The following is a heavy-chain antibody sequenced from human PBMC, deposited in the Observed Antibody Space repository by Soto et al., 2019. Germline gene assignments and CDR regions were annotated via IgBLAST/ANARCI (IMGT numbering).Heavy chain of an antibody. D-gene: IGHD2-2*01. CDR2: ISTYNGNT. Sequence: QVQVMQSGAEVKKPGASVKVSCKASGYTFTSYGISWVRQAPGQGLEWMGWISTYNGNTNYAQKLQGRVTMTTDTSTSTAYMELRSLRSDDTAVYYCGRDLYQSVSYYGMDVWGQGTTVTVSS. V-gene: IGHV1-18*01. CDR3: GRDLYQSVSYYGMDV. J-gene: IGHJ6*02. CDR1: GYTFTSYG.